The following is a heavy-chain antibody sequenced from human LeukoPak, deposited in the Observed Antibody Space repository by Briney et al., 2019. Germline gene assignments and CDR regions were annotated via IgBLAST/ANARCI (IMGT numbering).Heavy chain of an antibody. CDR3: ARRKGYCSGGSCYEYYFDY. Sequence: SETLSLTCTVSGGSISSSSYCWGWIRQPPGKGLEWIGDIFYSGNTYYNPSLKSRVTISVDTSKNQFSLKLSSVTAADTAVYYCARRKGYCSGGSCYEYYFDYWGQGTLVTVSS. J-gene: IGHJ4*02. V-gene: IGHV4-39*07. CDR2: IFYSGNT. D-gene: IGHD2-15*01. CDR1: GGSISSSSYC.